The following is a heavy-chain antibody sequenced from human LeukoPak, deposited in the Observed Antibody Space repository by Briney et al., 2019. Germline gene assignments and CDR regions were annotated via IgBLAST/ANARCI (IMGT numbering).Heavy chain of an antibody. CDR3: ARAVTSTEGY. J-gene: IGHJ4*02. Sequence: PGGSLRLSCEASGFTFSTYWMTWVRQPPGKGLEWVARINQDGSGKYYVDSVKGRFTISRDNAQKSLYLQMNSLRVDDTAVYYCARAVTSTEGYWGQGTLVTVSS. CDR2: INQDGSGK. V-gene: IGHV3-7*03. D-gene: IGHD4-17*01. CDR1: GFTFSTYW.